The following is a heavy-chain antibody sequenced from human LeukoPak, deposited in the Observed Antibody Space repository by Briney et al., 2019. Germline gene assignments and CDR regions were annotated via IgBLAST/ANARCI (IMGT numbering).Heavy chain of an antibody. Sequence: ASVKVSCKASGYTFRSHGITWVRQAPGQGLEWMGWISCYNGDTHYAQKLQGRVTMTTDSSTSTAYMELRSLRSDDTAVYYCARDPTNTSGYYAYFDHWGQGTLVTVSS. CDR3: ARDPTNTSGYYAYFDH. CDR1: GYTFRSHG. J-gene: IGHJ4*02. CDR2: ISCYNGDT. D-gene: IGHD5-12*01. V-gene: IGHV1-18*01.